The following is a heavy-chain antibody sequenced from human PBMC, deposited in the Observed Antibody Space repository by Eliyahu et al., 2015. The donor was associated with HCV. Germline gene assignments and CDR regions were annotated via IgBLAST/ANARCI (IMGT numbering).Heavy chain of an antibody. D-gene: IGHD1-1*01. CDR1: GVTFXSYS. Sequence: EVQLVESGGGLVQPGGSLRLSCAASGVTFXSYSMNWVRQAPGKGLEWVSYISSSSSTIYYTDSVKGRFTISRDNAKNSLYLQMNSLRDEDTAVYYCAREDWGTVYYYMDVWGKGTTVTVSS. V-gene: IGHV3-48*02. CDR2: ISSSSSTI. J-gene: IGHJ6*03. CDR3: AREDWGTVYYYMDV.